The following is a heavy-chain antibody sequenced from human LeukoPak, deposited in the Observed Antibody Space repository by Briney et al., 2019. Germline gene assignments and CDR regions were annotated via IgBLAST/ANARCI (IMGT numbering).Heavy chain of an antibody. CDR3: AREPAGYISSWHAFDI. J-gene: IGHJ3*02. CDR2: IYYSGST. V-gene: IGHV4-59*12. CDR1: AGSISRYY. D-gene: IGHD6-13*01. Sequence: SETLSLTCSVSAGSISRYYWSWIRQPPGKGLEWIGYIYYSGSTDYNPSLKSRVTISLDTSKNQFSLKLSSVTAADTAVHYCAREPAGYISSWHAFDIWGQGTMVAVSS.